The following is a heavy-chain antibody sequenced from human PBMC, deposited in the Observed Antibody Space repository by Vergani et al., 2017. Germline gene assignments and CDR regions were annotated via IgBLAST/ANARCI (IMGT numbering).Heavy chain of an antibody. J-gene: IGHJ4*02. D-gene: IGHD6-6*01. V-gene: IGHV4-34*01. CDR3: ARGLGIAARNFDY. Sequence: QVQLQQWGAGLLKPSETLSLTCAVYGGSFSGYYWSWIRQPPGKGLEWIGEINHSGSTNYNPPLKSRVTISVDTSKNQFSLKLSSVTAADTAVYYCARGLGIAARNFDYWGQGTLVTVSS. CDR1: GGSFSGYY. CDR2: INHSGST.